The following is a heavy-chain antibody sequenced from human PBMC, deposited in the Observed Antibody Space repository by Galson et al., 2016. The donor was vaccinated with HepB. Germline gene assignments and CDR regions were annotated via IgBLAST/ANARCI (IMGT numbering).Heavy chain of an antibody. J-gene: IGHJ4*02. D-gene: IGHD3-16*01. CDR3: GKHGGFDY. CDR1: GFSFSTSG. CDR2: ITGSGATT. V-gene: IGHV3-23*01. Sequence: SLRLSCAASGFSFSTSGMSRARQTPGRGLEWVSGITGSGATTHYADSVKGRFTMSRDNSKNTLYLDMNNLRAGDTAVYYCGKHGGFDYWGQGALVTVSS.